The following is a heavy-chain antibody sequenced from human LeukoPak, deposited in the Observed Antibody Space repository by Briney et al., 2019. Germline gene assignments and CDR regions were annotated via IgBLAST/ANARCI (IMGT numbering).Heavy chain of an antibody. Sequence: PGGSLRLSCAASGFTFSSYAMSWVRQAPGKGLEWVSAISGSGGSTYYADSVKGRFTISRDNSKNTLYLQMNSLRAEDTAVYYCARDRYSGYDWGGYFDYWGQGTLVTVSS. J-gene: IGHJ4*02. CDR1: GFTFSSYA. CDR2: ISGSGGST. V-gene: IGHV3-23*01. D-gene: IGHD5-12*01. CDR3: ARDRYSGYDWGGYFDY.